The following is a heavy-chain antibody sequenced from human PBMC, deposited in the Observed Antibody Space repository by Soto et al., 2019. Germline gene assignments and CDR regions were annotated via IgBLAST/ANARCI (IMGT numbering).Heavy chain of an antibody. CDR3: ARKYCSGGSCYRRGDYYYGMDV. CDR2: IIPIFGTA. CDR1: GGTFSSYA. D-gene: IGHD2-15*01. J-gene: IGHJ6*02. Sequence: QVQLVQSGAEVKKPGSSVKVSCKASGGTFSSYAISWVRQAPGQGLEWMGGIIPIFGTANYAQKFQGRVTITADESTSTAYMERSSLRSEDTAVYYCARKYCSGGSCYRRGDYYYGMDVWGQGTTVTVSS. V-gene: IGHV1-69*01.